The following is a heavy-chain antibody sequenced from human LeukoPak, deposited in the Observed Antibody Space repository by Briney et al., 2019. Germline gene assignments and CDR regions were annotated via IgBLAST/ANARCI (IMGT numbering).Heavy chain of an antibody. CDR1: GFTFSSYG. V-gene: IGHV3-30*18. CDR2: ISYDGSNK. Sequence: PGGSLRLSCAASGFTFSSYGMHWVRQAPSKGLEWVAVISYDGSNKYYADSVKGRFTISRDNSKNTLYLQMNSLRAEDTAVYYCANSGPSGRYCSSTSCHHNWFDPWGQGTLVTVSS. D-gene: IGHD2-2*01. J-gene: IGHJ5*02. CDR3: ANSGPSGRYCSSTSCHHNWFDP.